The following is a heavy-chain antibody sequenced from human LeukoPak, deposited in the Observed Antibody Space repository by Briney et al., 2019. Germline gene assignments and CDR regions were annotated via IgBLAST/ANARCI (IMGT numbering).Heavy chain of an antibody. J-gene: IGHJ4*02. D-gene: IGHD4-23*01. V-gene: IGHV3-30*04. Sequence: GGSLRLSCAASGFTFSSYAMHWVRQAPGKGLEWVAVISYDGSNKYYADSVKGRFTISRDNSKNTLYLQMNSLSAEDTAVYYCHSRDHGGYWGQGTLVTVSS. CDR2: ISYDGSNK. CDR3: HSRDHGGY. CDR1: GFTFSSYA.